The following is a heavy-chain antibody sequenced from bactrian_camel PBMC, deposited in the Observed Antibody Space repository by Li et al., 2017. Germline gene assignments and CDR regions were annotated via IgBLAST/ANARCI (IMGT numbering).Heavy chain of an antibody. CDR1: GYKTTRDF. D-gene: IGHD7*01. CDR2: IDTGGGSE. V-gene: IGHV3S54*01. CDR3: CGNCGICRDANWPPY. J-gene: IGHJ4*01. Sequence: HVQLVESGGGSVKAGGSLRLSCTAGSGYKTTRDFMAWFRQAPGQERKLVAAIDTGGGSEYYADSVRGRFTISRDRTTKTLYLQMNSLKPEDTAMYYCCGNCGICRDANWPPYWGRGTQVTVS.